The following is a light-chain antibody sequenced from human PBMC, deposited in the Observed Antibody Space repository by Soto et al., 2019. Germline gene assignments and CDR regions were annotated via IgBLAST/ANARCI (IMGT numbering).Light chain of an antibody. CDR3: QSYDSSLSGSCAV. Sequence: QSVLTQPPSVSGAPGQRVTISCTGSSSNIGAGYDVHWHQQLPGTATKLLIYGNSNRPSGVPDRFSGSNSGTSASLAIAGLRAEDGADDDCQSYDSSLSGSCAVFGGGTQLTVL. J-gene: IGLJ7*01. V-gene: IGLV1-40*01. CDR2: GNS. CDR1: SSNIGAGYD.